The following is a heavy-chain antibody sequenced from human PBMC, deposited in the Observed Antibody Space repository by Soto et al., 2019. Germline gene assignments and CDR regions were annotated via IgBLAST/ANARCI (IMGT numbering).Heavy chain of an antibody. D-gene: IGHD3-3*01. CDR2: IYHSGST. J-gene: IGHJ6*02. CDR3: ARDPSYDFWSGYYIGGMDV. V-gene: IGHV4-4*02. Sequence: SETLCLTCAVSGGTISSINWWSWVRQTTGKGLEWIGEIYHSGSTNYNPSLKSRVTISVDKSKNQFSLKLSSVTAADTAVYYCARDPSYDFWSGYYIGGMDVWGQGTTVTVS. CDR1: GGTISSINW.